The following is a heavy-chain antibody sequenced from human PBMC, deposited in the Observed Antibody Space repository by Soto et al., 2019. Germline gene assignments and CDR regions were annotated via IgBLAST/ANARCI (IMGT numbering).Heavy chain of an antibody. CDR2: IYPGDSDT. V-gene: IGHV5-51*01. J-gene: IGHJ6*02. CDR3: ARHVTLGGSYSPRMDV. Sequence: PGESLKISCKGSGYSFTSYWIGWVRQMPGKGLEWMGIIYPGDSDTRYSPSFQGQVTISADKSISTAYLQWSSLKASDTAMYYCARHVTLGGSYSPRMDVWGQGTTGTVSS. D-gene: IGHD1-26*01. CDR1: GYSFTSYW.